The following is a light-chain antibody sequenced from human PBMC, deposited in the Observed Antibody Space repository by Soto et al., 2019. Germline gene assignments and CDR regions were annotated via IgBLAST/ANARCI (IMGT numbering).Light chain of an antibody. CDR1: QRISTH. Sequence: IQMTQYPSSLSASVGDTITITCRASQRISTHLNWYQQKPGKAPNLLIYAAYNLQSGIPSRFSGSGSGTDFTLTISSLQPEDFATYYCQQSYSTPRTFGQGTKVDIK. J-gene: IGKJ1*01. V-gene: IGKV1-39*01. CDR2: AAY. CDR3: QQSYSTPRT.